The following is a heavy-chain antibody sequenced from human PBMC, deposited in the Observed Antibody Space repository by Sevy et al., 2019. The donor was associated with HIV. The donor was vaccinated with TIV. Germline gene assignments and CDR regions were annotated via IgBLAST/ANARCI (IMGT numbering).Heavy chain of an antibody. CDR1: GGSISSYY. D-gene: IGHD2-2*02. CDR2: MYYNGRP. Sequence: SETLSLTCTVSGGSISSYYWSWIRQPPGKGLEAIGYMYYNGRPYYNPSLNSRVTISVDKSQNQLSLQLSSVTAADTAVYYCATSGPYQLLYQYYFDYWGQGTLVTVSS. CDR3: ATSGPYQLLYQYYFDY. J-gene: IGHJ4*02. V-gene: IGHV4-59*01.